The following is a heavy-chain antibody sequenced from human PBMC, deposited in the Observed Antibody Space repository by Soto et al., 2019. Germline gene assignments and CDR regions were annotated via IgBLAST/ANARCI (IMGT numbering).Heavy chain of an antibody. D-gene: IGHD3-3*01. CDR1: GSTFTSYD. CDR3: ARRRIKIFGVFIKREFSLSMDV. J-gene: IGHJ6*02. CDR2: MNPNSGNT. V-gene: IGHV1-8*01. Sequence: SVKVSCKASGSTFTSYDINWVRQATGQGLEWMGWMNPNSGNTGYAQKFQGRVTMTRNTSISTAYMELRSLRSQNTAVYYCARRRIKIFGVFIKREFSLSMDVWGQGTTVTVSS.